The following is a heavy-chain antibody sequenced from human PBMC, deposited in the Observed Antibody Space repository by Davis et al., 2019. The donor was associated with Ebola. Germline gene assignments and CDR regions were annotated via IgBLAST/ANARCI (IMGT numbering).Heavy chain of an antibody. Sequence: PGGSLRLSCAASGFTFNTYSMNWVRQAPGKGLEWVSYISGSSSKKYYADSVKGRFTISRDNAKNSLYLQMNSLRDEDTAVYYCARDPEFSNNLYSYYNYYAMDVWGQGTTVTVSS. CDR2: ISGSSSKK. V-gene: IGHV3-48*02. CDR1: GFTFNTYS. J-gene: IGHJ6*02. CDR3: ARDPEFSNNLYSYYNYYAMDV. D-gene: IGHD6-6*01.